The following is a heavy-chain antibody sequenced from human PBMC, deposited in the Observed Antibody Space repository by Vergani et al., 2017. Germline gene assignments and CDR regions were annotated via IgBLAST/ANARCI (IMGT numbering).Heavy chain of an antibody. J-gene: IGHJ4*02. V-gene: IGHV1-69*01. CDR2: IIPIFGTA. CDR1: GGTFSSYA. Sequence: QVQLVQSGAEVKKPGSSVKVSCKASGGTFSSYAISWVRQAPGQGLEWMGGIIPIFGTANYAQKFQGRVTITADESTSTAYMELSSLRPEDTALYYCAKDSGFYYDTSGYSGRFIDYWGQGTLVTVSS. CDR3: AKDSGFYYDTSGYSGRFIDY. D-gene: IGHD3-22*01.